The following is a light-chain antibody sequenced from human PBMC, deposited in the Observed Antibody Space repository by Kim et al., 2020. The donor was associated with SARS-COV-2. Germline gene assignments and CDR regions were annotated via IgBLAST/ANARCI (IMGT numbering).Light chain of an antibody. J-gene: IGKJ1*01. V-gene: IGKV1-27*01. CDR2: GAS. Sequence: DIQMTQSPSSLSTSVGDRITITCRASQDISNYLAWYQQKPGKVPKPLIYGASTLQSGVPSRFSGSGSGTHFTLTISSLQPEDVAVYYCQKYDSAPWTFGQGTKVDIK. CDR1: QDISNY. CDR3: QKYDSAPWT.